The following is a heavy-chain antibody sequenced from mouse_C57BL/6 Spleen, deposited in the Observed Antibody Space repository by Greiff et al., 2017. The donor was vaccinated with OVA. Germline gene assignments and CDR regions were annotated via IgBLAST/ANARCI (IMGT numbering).Heavy chain of an antibody. CDR3: ARRYYGNYDYAMDY. V-gene: IGHV5-17*01. Sequence: EVNVVESGGGLVKPGGSLKLSCAASGFTFSDYGMHWVRQAPEKGLEWVAYISSGSSTIYYADTVKGRFTISRDNAKNTLFLQMTSLRSEDTAMYYCARRYYGNYDYAMDYWGQGTSVTVSS. J-gene: IGHJ4*01. CDR2: ISSGSSTI. D-gene: IGHD2-1*01. CDR1: GFTFSDYG.